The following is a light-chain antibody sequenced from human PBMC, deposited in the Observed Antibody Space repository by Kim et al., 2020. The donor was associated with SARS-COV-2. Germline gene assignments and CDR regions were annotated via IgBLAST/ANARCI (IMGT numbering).Light chain of an antibody. CDR2: DAS. J-gene: IGKJ4*01. V-gene: IGKV3-11*01. Sequence: LSPGERAALSGGASRSVSGYVAWYQQKPGQAPGLVIYDASGRATGIPARFSGSGSGTDFTLTISSLEPEDFAVYYCQQRSNWPLTFGGGTKVDSK. CDR3: QQRSNWPLT. CDR1: RSVSGY.